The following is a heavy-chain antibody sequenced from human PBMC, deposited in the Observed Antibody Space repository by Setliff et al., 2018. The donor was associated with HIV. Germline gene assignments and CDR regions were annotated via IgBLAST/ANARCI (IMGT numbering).Heavy chain of an antibody. Sequence: PGGSLRLSCAASGFTFSDYYMSWIRQAPGKGLEWVSYISSSGSTIYYADSVKGRFTISRDDSKNTLNLQLNSLRSEDTAVYYCTAARWHLVDHWGQGTLVTVSS. CDR2: ISSSGSTI. CDR3: TAARWHLVDH. V-gene: IGHV3-11*01. CDR1: GFTFSDYY. J-gene: IGHJ4*02. D-gene: IGHD4-17*01.